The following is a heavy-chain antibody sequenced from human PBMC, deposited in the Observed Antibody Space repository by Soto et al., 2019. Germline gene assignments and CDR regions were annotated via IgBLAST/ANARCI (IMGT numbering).Heavy chain of an antibody. D-gene: IGHD2-2*01. Sequence: QVQLVQSGAEVKEPGASVRVSFETSGYTFTNYGISWLRQAPGQGLEWVGWISVYNGETKYAQKFQGRVTMTTDTSSNTGYMEQRNLRSDATAVYYCAREWNDCRTGMCYASYYYSGMDVCGQGTTVTLSS. J-gene: IGHJ6*02. CDR3: AREWNDCRTGMCYASYYYSGMDV. CDR2: ISVYNGET. CDR1: GYTFTNYG. V-gene: IGHV1-18*01.